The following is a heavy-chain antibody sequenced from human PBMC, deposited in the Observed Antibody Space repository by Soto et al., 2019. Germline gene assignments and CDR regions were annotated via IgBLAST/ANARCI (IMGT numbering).Heavy chain of an antibody. J-gene: IGHJ4*02. CDR1: GFTFSSYA. CDR3: ARDSALGYCTKGVCYTLDY. D-gene: IGHD2-8*01. Sequence: QVPLVESGGGVVQPGRSLRLSCAASGFTFSSYAMHWVRQAPGKGLEWVAVISYDGSNKYYADSVKGRFIISRDNSKNTLYLQMNSLRAEDTAVYYCARDSALGYCTKGVCYTLDYWGQGTLVAVSS. CDR2: ISYDGSNK. V-gene: IGHV3-30-3*01.